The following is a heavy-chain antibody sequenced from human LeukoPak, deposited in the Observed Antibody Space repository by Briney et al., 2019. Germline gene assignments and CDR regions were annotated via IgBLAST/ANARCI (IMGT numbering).Heavy chain of an antibody. CDR2: INPSGGST. V-gene: IGHV1-46*01. Sequence: ASVKVSCKASGYTFTRYYMHWVRQAPGQGLEWMGIINPSGGSTSYAQKFQGRVTMTSDTSTSTVYMELSSLRSEDTAVYYCARVGYCSGGSCYYLLYWGQGTLVTVSS. CDR3: ARVGYCSGGSCYYLLY. CDR1: GYTFTRYY. D-gene: IGHD2-15*01. J-gene: IGHJ4*02.